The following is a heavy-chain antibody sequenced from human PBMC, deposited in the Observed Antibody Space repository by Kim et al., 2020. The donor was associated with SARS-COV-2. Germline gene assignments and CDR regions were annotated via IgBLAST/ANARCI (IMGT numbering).Heavy chain of an antibody. CDR3: ARVILRDITIFGVVIWGRAED. J-gene: IGHJ4*02. V-gene: IGHV6-1*01. D-gene: IGHD3-3*01. Sequence: SQTLSLTCAISGDSVSSNSAAWNWIRQSPSRGLEWLGRTYYRSKWYNDYAVSVKSRITINPDTSKNQFSLQLNSVTPEDTAVYYCARVILRDITIFGVVIWGRAEDWGQGTLVTVSS. CDR1: GDSVSSNSAA. CDR2: TYYRSKWYN.